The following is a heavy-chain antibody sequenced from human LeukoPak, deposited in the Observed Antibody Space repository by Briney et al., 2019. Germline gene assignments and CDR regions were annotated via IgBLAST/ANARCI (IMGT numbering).Heavy chain of an antibody. D-gene: IGHD3-10*01. Sequence: GASEKVSCKASGYTFTGYYMHWVRQAPGQGLEWMGWINPNSGGTNYAQKFQGRVTMTRDTSISTAYMELSRLRSDDTAVYYCARDYYGSGSYDYWGQGTLVTVSP. CDR2: INPNSGGT. J-gene: IGHJ4*02. V-gene: IGHV1-2*02. CDR1: GYTFTGYY. CDR3: ARDYYGSGSYDY.